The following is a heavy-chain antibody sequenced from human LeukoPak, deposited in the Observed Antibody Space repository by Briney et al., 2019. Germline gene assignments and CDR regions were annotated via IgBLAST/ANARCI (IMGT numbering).Heavy chain of an antibody. CDR1: GGSISSYY. D-gene: IGHD2-15*01. J-gene: IGHJ4*02. CDR2: INHSGST. V-gene: IGHV4-34*01. Sequence: SETLSLTCTVSGGSISSYYWSWIRQPPGKGLEWIGEINHSGSTNYNPSLKSRVTISVDTSKNQFSLKLSSVTAADTAVYYCARGIPLGYCSGGSCYRFDYWGQGTLVTVSS. CDR3: ARGIPLGYCSGGSCYRFDY.